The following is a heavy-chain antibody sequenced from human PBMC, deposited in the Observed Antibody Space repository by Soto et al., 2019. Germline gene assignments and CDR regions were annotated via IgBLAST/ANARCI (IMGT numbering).Heavy chain of an antibody. D-gene: IGHD3-9*01. CDR2: INAGNGNT. Sequence: ASVKVSCKASGYTFSNYAIHWVRQAPGQRLEWMGWINAGNGNTKYSQKFQGRVTITRDTSASTAYMELSSLRSEDTAVYYCATVRYSSPYYGMDVWGQGTTVTVSS. V-gene: IGHV1-3*01. CDR1: GYTFSNYA. J-gene: IGHJ6*02. CDR3: ATVRYSSPYYGMDV.